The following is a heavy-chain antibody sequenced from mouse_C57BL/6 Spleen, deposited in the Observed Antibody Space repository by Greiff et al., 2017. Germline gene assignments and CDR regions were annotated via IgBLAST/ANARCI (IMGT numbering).Heavy chain of an antibody. D-gene: IGHD2-5*01. V-gene: IGHV1-55*01. J-gene: IGHJ3*01. Sequence: QVQLQQPGAELVKPGASVKMSCKASGYTFTSYWITWVKQRPGQGLAWLGDIYPGSGSTNYNEKFKSKATLTVDTSSRTAYMQLSSLPSEDSAVYYCAVRGYYSNYRAYWGQGTLVTVSA. CDR2: IYPGSGST. CDR3: AVRGYYSNYRAY. CDR1: GYTFTSYW.